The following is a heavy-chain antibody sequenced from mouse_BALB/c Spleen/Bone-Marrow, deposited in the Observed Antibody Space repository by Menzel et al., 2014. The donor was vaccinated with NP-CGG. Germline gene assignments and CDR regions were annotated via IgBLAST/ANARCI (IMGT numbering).Heavy chain of an antibody. Sequence: VMLVESGPGLVAPSQSLSITCTVSGFSLTSYGVHWVRQPPGKGPEWLGVIWAGGSTNYNSALMSRLSISKDNSKSQVFLKMNSLQTDDTAMYYCARRGDSYYLDYWGQGTTLTVSS. CDR2: IWAGGST. V-gene: IGHV2-9*02. CDR1: GFSLTSYG. J-gene: IGHJ2*01. CDR3: ARRGDSYYLDY. D-gene: IGHD2-12*01.